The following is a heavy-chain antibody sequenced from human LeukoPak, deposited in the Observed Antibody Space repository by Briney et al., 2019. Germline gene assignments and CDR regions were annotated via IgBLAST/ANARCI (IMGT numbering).Heavy chain of an antibody. J-gene: IGHJ4*02. Sequence: ASVKVSCKASGYTFTSHGISWVRQAPGQGLEWLGWMSVYNGNTNYAQKLQGRVAMTIGTSTSTAYMELRNLRSDDTALYYCARGPRDPSGYFDYWGQGTLVTVSS. V-gene: IGHV1-18*01. CDR1: GYTFTSHG. CDR2: MSVYNGNT. CDR3: ARGPRDPSGYFDY. D-gene: IGHD6-25*01.